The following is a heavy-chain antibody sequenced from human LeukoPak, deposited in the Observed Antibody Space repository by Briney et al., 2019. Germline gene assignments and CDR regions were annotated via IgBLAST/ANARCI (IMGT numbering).Heavy chain of an antibody. CDR1: GYSFTNYW. CDR3: AYRGVLVVDFYFDD. Sequence: GESRKIPCQGSGYSFTNYWIGWVRQMPGKGLEWLAFINPFDSDTRYSPSFQGQVTISDDIPSSPAYLQWSRLKAPDTAMYYCAYRGVLVVDFYFDDWGQGTLVTVSS. CDR2: INPFDSDT. D-gene: IGHD3-16*01. J-gene: IGHJ4*02. V-gene: IGHV5-51*04.